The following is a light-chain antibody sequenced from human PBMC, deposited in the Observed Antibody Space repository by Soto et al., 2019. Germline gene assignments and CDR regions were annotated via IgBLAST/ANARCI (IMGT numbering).Light chain of an antibody. CDR1: SRDVGGYNY. CDR3: CSYAGTYTYV. V-gene: IGLV2-11*01. J-gene: IGLJ2*01. CDR2: DVS. Sequence: QSALTQPPSVSGSPGQSVAISCTGTSRDVGGYNYVSWYQQHPGKAPKLMIYDVSKRPSGVPDRFSGSKSGNTASLTISGLQAEDEADYYCCSYAGTYTYVFGGGTKVTVL.